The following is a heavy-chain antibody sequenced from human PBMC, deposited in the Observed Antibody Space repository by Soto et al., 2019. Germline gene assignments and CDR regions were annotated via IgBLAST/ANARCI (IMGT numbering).Heavy chain of an antibody. Sequence: QITLNESGPTVVKPAETLTLTCTFSGFSLTTSGVGVGWIRQSPGKAPEWLALIYWDDDKRYSASLKRRLTITKDPSKNQVVLTMASVDPADTATYYCAHRILRTVFGLVTTTAIYFDFWGQGTPVVVSS. CDR3: AHRILRTVFGLVTTTAIYFDF. V-gene: IGHV2-5*02. J-gene: IGHJ4*02. CDR2: IYWDDDK. D-gene: IGHD3-3*01. CDR1: GFSLTTSGVG.